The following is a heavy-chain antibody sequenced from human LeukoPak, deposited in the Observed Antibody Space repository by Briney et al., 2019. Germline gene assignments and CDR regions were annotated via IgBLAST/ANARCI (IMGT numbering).Heavy chain of an antibody. CDR3: ARDPART. V-gene: IGHV3-48*02. D-gene: IGHD2-2*01. CDR2: ISSSSSTI. J-gene: IGHJ6*02. Sequence: GGSLRLYCAASGFTFSSYSMNWVRQAPGKGLEWVSYISSSSSTIYYADSVKGRFTISRDNAKNSLYLQMNSLGDEDTAVYYCARDPARTWGQGTTVTVSS. CDR1: GFTFSSYS.